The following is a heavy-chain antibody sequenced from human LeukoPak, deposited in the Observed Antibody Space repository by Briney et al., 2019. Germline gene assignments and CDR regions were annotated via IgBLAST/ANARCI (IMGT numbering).Heavy chain of an antibody. CDR2: IKEDGSDK. CDR1: GFTFSTYW. CDR3: AKGGHYNFDY. Sequence: GGSLRLSCAASGFTFSTYWMKWVRQAPGKGLEWVASIKEDGSDKYYVDSVKGRFSISRDNAKNSLYLQMNSLKTEDTAVYYCAKGGHYNFDYWGQGTLVTVSS. J-gene: IGHJ4*02. D-gene: IGHD4-11*01. V-gene: IGHV3-7*01.